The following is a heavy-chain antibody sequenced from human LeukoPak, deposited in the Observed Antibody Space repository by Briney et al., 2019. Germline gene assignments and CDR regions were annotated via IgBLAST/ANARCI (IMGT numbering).Heavy chain of an antibody. D-gene: IGHD5-24*01. Sequence: GGSLRLSCAASGFTFNIYAMAWVRQTPGKGLEWVSGLSHSGETTYYADSVRGRFTISRDNSKNTLYLQLNSLRAEDTAVYYCARDGEMATRGAFDIWGQGTMVTVSS. V-gene: IGHV3-23*01. CDR3: ARDGEMATRGAFDI. CDR1: GFTFNIYA. J-gene: IGHJ3*02. CDR2: LSHSGETT.